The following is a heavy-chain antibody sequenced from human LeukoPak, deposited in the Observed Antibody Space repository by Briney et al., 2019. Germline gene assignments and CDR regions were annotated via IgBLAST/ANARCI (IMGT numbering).Heavy chain of an antibody. CDR1: GFTFDDYT. J-gene: IGHJ4*02. CDR3: AKGGRGTFFLDY. CDR2: ISWDGGST. D-gene: IGHD3-16*01. V-gene: IGHV3-43*01. Sequence: GGSLRLSCAASGFTFDDYTMHWVRQAPGKGLEWVSLISWDGGSTYYADSVKGRFTISRDNSKNSLYLQMNSLRTEDTALYYCAKGGRGTFFLDYWGQGTLVTVSS.